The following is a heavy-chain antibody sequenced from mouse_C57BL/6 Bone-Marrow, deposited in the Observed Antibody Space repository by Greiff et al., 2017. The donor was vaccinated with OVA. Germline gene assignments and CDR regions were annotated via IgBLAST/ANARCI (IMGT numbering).Heavy chain of an antibody. J-gene: IGHJ4*01. Sequence: EVKVVESGGGLVQSGRSLRLSCATSGFTFSDFYMEWVRQAPGKGLEWIAASRNKANDYTTEYSASVKGRFIVSRDTSQSILYLQMNALRAEDTAIYYCARDRYGYYAMDYWGQGTSVTVSS. V-gene: IGHV7-1*01. CDR3: ARDRYGYYAMDY. D-gene: IGHD1-1*02. CDR1: GFTFSDFY. CDR2: SRNKANDYTT.